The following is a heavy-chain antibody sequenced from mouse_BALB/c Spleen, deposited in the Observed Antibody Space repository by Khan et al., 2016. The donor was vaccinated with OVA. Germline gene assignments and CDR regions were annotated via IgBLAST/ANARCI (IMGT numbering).Heavy chain of an antibody. V-gene: IGHV1S81*02. J-gene: IGHJ3*01. CDR3: TRVGYGDFAY. CDR1: GYTFTSYY. D-gene: IGHD2-13*01. Sequence: QVQLKESGAELVKPGASVRLFCKASGYTFTSYYLYWVKQRPGHGLEWIGDINPSNGGTNFNENFKTKATLTVDKSSSTAYMQLSSLTSEDSAVYYCTRVGYGDFAYWGQGTLVTVSA. CDR2: INPSNGGT.